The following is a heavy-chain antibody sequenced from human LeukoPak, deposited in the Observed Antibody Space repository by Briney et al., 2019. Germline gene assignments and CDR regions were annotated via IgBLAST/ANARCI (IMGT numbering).Heavy chain of an antibody. V-gene: IGHV3-30*02. J-gene: IGHJ4*02. CDR2: IPYDGSNK. CDR3: AKVDPYYYDSSTLAY. Sequence: PGGSLRLSCAASGFTFSSYGMHWVRQAPGKGLEWLAFIPYDGSNKYYVDSVKGRFTISRDNSKNTLYLQMNSLRAEDTAVYYCAKVDPYYYDSSTLAYWGQGTLVTVSS. D-gene: IGHD3-22*01. CDR1: GFTFSSYG.